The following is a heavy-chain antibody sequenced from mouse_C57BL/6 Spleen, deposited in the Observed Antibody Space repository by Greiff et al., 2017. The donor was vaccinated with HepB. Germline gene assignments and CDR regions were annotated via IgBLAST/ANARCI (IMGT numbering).Heavy chain of an antibody. Sequence: QVHVKQSGAELARPGASVKMSCKASGYTFTSYTMHWVKQRPGQGLEWIGYINPSSGYTKYNQKFKDKATLTADKSSSTAYMQLSSLTSEDSAVYYGARDGVTTVVADDYYAMDYWGQGTSVTVSS. CDR2: INPSSGYT. V-gene: IGHV1-4*01. D-gene: IGHD1-1*01. J-gene: IGHJ4*01. CDR1: GYTFTSYT. CDR3: ARDGVTTVVADDYYAMDY.